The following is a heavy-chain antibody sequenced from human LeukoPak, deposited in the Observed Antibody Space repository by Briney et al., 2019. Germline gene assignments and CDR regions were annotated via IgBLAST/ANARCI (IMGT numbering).Heavy chain of an antibody. V-gene: IGHV3-30*02. CDR3: ARRYCSSTSCYSFDY. D-gene: IGHD2-2*02. CDR2: IRYDGSNK. Sequence: GGSLRLSCAASGFTFSSYGMHWVRQAPGKGLEWVAFIRYDGSNKYYADSVKGRFTISRDNAKNSLYLQMNSLSAEDTAVYYCARRYCSSTSCYSFDYWGQGTLVTVSS. CDR1: GFTFSSYG. J-gene: IGHJ4*02.